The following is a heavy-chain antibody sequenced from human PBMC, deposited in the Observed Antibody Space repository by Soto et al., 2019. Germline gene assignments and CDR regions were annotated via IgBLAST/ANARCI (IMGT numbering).Heavy chain of an antibody. D-gene: IGHD6-13*01. Sequence: AAGLSVYISGVAGIRQAQGKGLEWVANIKQDGSEKYYVDSVKGRFTISRDNAKNSLYLQMNSLRAEDTAVYYCARVEVAAASRYYYGMDVWGQGTTVTVS. CDR3: ARVEVAAASRYYYGMDV. J-gene: IGHJ6*02. V-gene: IGHV3-7*01. CDR1: GLSVYISG. CDR2: IKQDGSEK.